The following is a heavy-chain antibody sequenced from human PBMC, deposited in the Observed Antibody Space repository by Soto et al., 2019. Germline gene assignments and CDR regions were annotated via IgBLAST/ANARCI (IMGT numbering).Heavy chain of an antibody. CDR1: GGSVSSGSYY. CDR2: IYYSGST. Sequence: PSETLSLTCTVSGGSVSSGSYYWSWIRQPQRKGLEWIGYIYYSGSTNYNTSLKSRVTISVDTSKNQFSLKMSSVTAADTAVYYCARSLYYYDSSGYYFDYWGQGTLVTVSS. J-gene: IGHJ4*02. CDR3: ARSLYYYDSSGYYFDY. D-gene: IGHD3-22*01. V-gene: IGHV4-61*01.